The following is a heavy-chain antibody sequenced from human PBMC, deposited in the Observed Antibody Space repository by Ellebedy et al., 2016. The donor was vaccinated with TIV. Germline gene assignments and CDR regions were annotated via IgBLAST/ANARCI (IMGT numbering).Heavy chain of an antibody. V-gene: IGHV3-30-3*01. CDR2: ISYDGSNK. D-gene: IGHD6-19*01. Sequence: GESLKISXAASGFTFRSYAMHWVRQAPGKGLEWVAVISYDGSNKYYADSVKGRFTISRDNSKNTLYLQMNSLRAEDTAVYYCARGQQWLTDAFDIWGQGTMVTVSS. CDR1: GFTFRSYA. CDR3: ARGQQWLTDAFDI. J-gene: IGHJ3*02.